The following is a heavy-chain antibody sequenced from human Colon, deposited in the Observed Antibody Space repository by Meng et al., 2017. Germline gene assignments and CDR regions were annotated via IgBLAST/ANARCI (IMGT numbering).Heavy chain of an antibody. CDR3: PRLIAGWPFYFDY. Sequence: GQLQESGPGLVRPSETLSLTCNVSGGSVSSGSHYWSWIRQPPGKGLEWIGYMFHSGTTKYNPSLKSRVSMSVDTTKNQFYLKLTSVTVADTAVFYCPRLIAGWPFYFDYWGQGILVTVSS. D-gene: IGHD6-19*01. J-gene: IGHJ4*02. CDR2: MFHSGTT. V-gene: IGHV4-61*01. CDR1: GGSVSSGSHY.